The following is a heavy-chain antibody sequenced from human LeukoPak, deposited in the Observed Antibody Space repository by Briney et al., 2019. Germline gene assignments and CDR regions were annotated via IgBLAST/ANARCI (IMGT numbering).Heavy chain of an antibody. J-gene: IGHJ5*02. D-gene: IGHD6-13*01. V-gene: IGHV4-59*01. CDR1: GGSISSYY. CDR3: ARALRSSSWLIFDP. Sequence: SETLSLTCTVSGGSISSYYWSWIRQPPGKGLEWIGYIYYSGSTNYNPSLKSRVAISVDTSKNQFSLKLSSVTAADTAVYYCARALRSSSWLIFDPWGQGTLVTVSS. CDR2: IYYSGST.